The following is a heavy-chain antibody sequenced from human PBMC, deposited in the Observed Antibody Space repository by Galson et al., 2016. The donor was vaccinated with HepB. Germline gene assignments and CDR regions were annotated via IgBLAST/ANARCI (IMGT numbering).Heavy chain of an antibody. D-gene: IGHD6-13*01. CDR3: VRRRAAASGGRGDF. CDR1: GYTFTKYW. J-gene: IGHJ4*02. Sequence: QSGAEVKKPGESLKISCQGSGYTFTKYWIGWVRQMPGEGLEWMGVIYPQDSDTRYGPSFQGQVTISADKSISTAYLQWTSLKASDTGIYFCVRRRAAASGGRGDFWGQGTLVTVSS. V-gene: IGHV5-51*01. CDR2: IYPQDSDT.